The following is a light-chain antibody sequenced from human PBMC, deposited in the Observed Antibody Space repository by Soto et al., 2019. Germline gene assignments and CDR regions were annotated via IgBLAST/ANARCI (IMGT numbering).Light chain of an antibody. CDR1: QSISTW. CDR3: QQHNSYPRT. J-gene: IGKJ1*01. CDR2: TAS. V-gene: IGKV1-5*03. Sequence: DIQMTQSPSTLSASVGDRVTITCRASQSISTWLAWYQQKPGKAPKLLIYTASNLERGVPSRFSGSGSGTEVTLTLSSLQPDDFATYYCQQHNSYPRTFGQGTKVEIK.